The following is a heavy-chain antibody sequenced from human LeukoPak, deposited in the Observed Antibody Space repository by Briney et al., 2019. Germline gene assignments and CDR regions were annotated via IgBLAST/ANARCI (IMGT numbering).Heavy chain of an antibody. D-gene: IGHD1-14*01. CDR2: TIPIFGTA. J-gene: IGHJ5*02. CDR1: GGTFSSYA. V-gene: IGHV1-69*05. Sequence: SVTVSCKASGGTFSSYAIRWVRQAPGKGLEWMGGTIPIFGTANYAQKFQGRVTITTDESTSTAYMELSSLRSEDTAVYYCARGTGFNSNWFDPWGQGTLVTVSS. CDR3: ARGTGFNSNWFDP.